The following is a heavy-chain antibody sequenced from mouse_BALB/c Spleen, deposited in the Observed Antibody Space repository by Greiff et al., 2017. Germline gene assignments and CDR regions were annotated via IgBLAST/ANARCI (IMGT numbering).Heavy chain of an antibody. CDR1: GFSLTGYG. J-gene: IGHJ4*01. V-gene: IGHV2-6-7*01. D-gene: IGHD2-14*01. CDR2: IWGDGST. CDR3: SRDQDRYDEVDSMDY. Sequence: VKLMESGPGLVAPSQSLSITCTASGFSLTGYGVNWVRQPPGKGLEWLGMIWGDGSTDYNSALRSRLSISKDNSKSQVFLKMNSLQTDDTARYYCSRDQDRYDEVDSMDYWGQGTSVTVSS.